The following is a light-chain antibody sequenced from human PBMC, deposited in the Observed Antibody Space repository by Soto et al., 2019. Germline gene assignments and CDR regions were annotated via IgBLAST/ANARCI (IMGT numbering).Light chain of an antibody. CDR1: SSNIGSNY. CDR3: AAWDDSLGGSWV. CDR2: AND. J-gene: IGLJ3*02. V-gene: IGLV1-47*02. Sequence: QSVLTQPPSASGTPGQRVIISCSGRSSNIGSNYVYWFQHLPGTAPKLLIYANDQRPSAVPDRFSGSKSGTSASLAISGLRSEDEADYYCAAWDDSLGGSWVFGGGTKLTVL.